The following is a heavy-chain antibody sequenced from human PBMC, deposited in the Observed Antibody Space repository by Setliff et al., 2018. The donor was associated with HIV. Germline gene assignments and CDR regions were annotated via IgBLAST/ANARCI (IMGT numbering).Heavy chain of an antibody. Sequence: PSETLSLTCTVSGGSVSSSRDFWNWIRQPPGKGLEWIGAISYGGITYYNPSLTSRVTISVDTSKNQFSLKVTSVTAADTAVYYCARVPGRDYYDTSGDFDYWGLGTLVTVSS. CDR3: ARVPGRDYYDTSGDFDY. J-gene: IGHJ4*02. V-gene: IGHV4-39*07. CDR1: GGSVSSSRDF. D-gene: IGHD3-22*01. CDR2: ISYGGIT.